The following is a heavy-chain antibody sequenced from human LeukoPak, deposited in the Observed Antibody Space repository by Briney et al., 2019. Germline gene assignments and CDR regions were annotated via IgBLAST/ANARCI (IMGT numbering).Heavy chain of an antibody. CDR2: IYYSGST. D-gene: IGHD3-3*01. V-gene: IGHV4-59*01. CDR3: ARAITIFGVVPNQGAFDI. Sequence: SETLSLTCTVSGGSISSYYWSWIRQPPGKGLEWIGYIYYSGSTNYNPSLKSRVTISVDTSKNQFSLKLSSVTAVDTAVYYCARAITIFGVVPNQGAFDIWGQGTMVTVSS. J-gene: IGHJ3*02. CDR1: GGSISSYY.